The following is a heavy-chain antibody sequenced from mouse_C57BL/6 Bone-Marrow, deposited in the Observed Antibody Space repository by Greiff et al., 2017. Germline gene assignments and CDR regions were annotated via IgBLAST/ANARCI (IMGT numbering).Heavy chain of an antibody. V-gene: IGHV14-3*01. D-gene: IGHD4-1*01. CDR1: GFTIKNTY. J-gene: IGHJ2*01. CDR3: ARSLGL. CDR2: IDPANGNT. Sequence: VQLQQSVAELVRPGASVKLSCTASGFTIKNTYMHWVKQRPEQGLEWIGRIDPANGNTKYAPKFQGKATITADKSSNTAYLQLSSLTAEDTAIYYCARSLGLWGQGTTLTVSS.